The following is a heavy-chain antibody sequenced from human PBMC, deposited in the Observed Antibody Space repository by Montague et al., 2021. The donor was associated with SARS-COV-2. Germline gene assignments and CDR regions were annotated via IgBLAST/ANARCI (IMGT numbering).Heavy chain of an antibody. CDR2: ISDSGSA. V-gene: IGHV4-59*08. CDR1: DGSISSFY. Sequence: SETLSLTCTVSDGSISSFYWSWFRQPPGKGLEWIGYISDSGSANYNPSLTSRVTMSVDTSKNQFSLKVNSVTAADTAVYYCARHYSATLPAAYWGQGTLVTVSS. J-gene: IGHJ4*02. CDR3: ARHYSATLPAAY. D-gene: IGHD2-15*01.